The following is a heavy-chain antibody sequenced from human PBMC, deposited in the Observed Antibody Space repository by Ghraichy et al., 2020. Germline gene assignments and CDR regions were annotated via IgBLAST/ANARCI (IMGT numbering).Heavy chain of an antibody. Sequence: ASVKVSCKASGYTFTGYYMHWVRQAPGQGLEWMGWINPNSGGTNYAQKFQGRVTMTRDTSISTAYMELSRLRSDDTAVYYCARDKGGGLLWIDYWGQGTLVTVSS. CDR1: GYTFTGYY. V-gene: IGHV1-2*02. CDR2: INPNSGGT. J-gene: IGHJ4*02. D-gene: IGHD3-10*01. CDR3: ARDKGGGLLWIDY.